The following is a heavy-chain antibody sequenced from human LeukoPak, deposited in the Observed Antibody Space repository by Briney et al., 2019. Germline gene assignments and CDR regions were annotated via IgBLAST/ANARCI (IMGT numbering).Heavy chain of an antibody. CDR3: ARWAGYSSNGAPTYSFDI. CDR2: IFYGGST. V-gene: IGHV4-39*01. Sequence: PSESLSLTCTVSGGSIGSSLYYWGWIRQPPGKGLECIGNIFYGGSTYYNPSLRSRVTISVDTSKNQFSLKLNSVTASDTAVYYCARWAGYSSNGAPTYSFDIWGQGTMVTVSS. CDR1: GGSIGSSLYY. J-gene: IGHJ3*02. D-gene: IGHD6-19*01.